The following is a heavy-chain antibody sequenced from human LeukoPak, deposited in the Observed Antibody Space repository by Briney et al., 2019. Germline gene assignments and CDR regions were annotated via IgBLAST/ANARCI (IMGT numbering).Heavy chain of an antibody. D-gene: IGHD5-18*01. V-gene: IGHV4-34*01. J-gene: IGHJ4*02. CDR2: INHSGST. Sequence: SETLSLTCAVYGGSFSGYYWNWIRQPPGKGLEWIGEINHSGSTNYNPSLKSRVTISVDTSKNQFSLRLSSVTAADTAVYYCARGSARYSYGYGTGYYFDYWGQGTLVTVSS. CDR1: GGSFSGYY. CDR3: ARGSARYSYGYGTGYYFDY.